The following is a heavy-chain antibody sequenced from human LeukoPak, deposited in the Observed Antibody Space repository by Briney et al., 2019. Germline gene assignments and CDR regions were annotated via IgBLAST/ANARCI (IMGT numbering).Heavy chain of an antibody. CDR3: AREEVGATPNFDY. CDR2: ISSSSSYI. CDR1: GFTFSSYS. V-gene: IGHV3-21*01. D-gene: IGHD1-26*01. Sequence: GGSLRLSCAASGFTFSSYSMNWVRQAPGKGLEWVSSISSSSSYIYYADSVKGRFTISRDNAKNSLYLQMNSLRAEDTAVYYCAREEVGATPNFDYWGQGTLVTVSS. J-gene: IGHJ4*02.